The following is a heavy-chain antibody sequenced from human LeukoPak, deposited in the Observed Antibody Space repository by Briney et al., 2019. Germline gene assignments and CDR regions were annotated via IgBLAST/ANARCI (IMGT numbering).Heavy chain of an antibody. CDR1: GYTFTSYG. V-gene: IGHV1-18*04. Sequence: ASVKVSCMACGYTFTSYGISWVRQAPGQRLERMGWISAYNGNTNYAQKLQGRVTMTTDTSTSTAYMELRSLRSDDTAVYYCARAPYNWNDASDYWGQGTLVTVSS. CDR3: ARAPYNWNDASDY. D-gene: IGHD1-1*01. CDR2: ISAYNGNT. J-gene: IGHJ4*02.